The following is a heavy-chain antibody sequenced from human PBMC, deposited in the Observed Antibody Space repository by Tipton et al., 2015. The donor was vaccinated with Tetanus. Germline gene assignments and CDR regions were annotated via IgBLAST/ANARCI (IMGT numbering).Heavy chain of an antibody. Sequence: TLSLTCVVSGGPIRGYYWSWIRQPPGKQLEWIGWIYYSGSTKYNPSLKSRVTMSVDTSKSQFSLRLTSVTAADMAVYYCARSISAGSVWPYEHWGQGTLVTVSS. D-gene: IGHD6-13*01. CDR3: ARSISAGSVWPYEH. J-gene: IGHJ4*02. V-gene: IGHV4-59*12. CDR2: IYYSGST. CDR1: GGPIRGYY.